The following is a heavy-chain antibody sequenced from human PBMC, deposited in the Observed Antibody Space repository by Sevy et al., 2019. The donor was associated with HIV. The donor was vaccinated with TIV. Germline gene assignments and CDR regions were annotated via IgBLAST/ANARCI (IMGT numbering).Heavy chain of an antibody. J-gene: IGHJ6*02. Sequence: SETLSLTCAVYAGSFSGYYWSWIRQPPGKGLEWIGEINHSGSTNYNPSHKSRVTISVDTSKNQCSLKLSSVTAADTAVYYCARAARGDTDYYYGMDVWGQGTTVTVSS. CDR2: INHSGST. CDR1: AGSFSGYY. V-gene: IGHV4-34*01. CDR3: ARAARGDTDYYYGMDV. D-gene: IGHD2-21*01.